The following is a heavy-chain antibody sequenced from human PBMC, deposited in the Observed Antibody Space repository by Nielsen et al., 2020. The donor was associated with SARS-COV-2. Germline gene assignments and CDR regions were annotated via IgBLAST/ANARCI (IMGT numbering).Heavy chain of an antibody. J-gene: IGHJ4*02. Sequence: WIRQPPGKGLEWVSAISGSGGSTYYADSVKGRFIISRDNSKNTLYLQMNSLRAEDTAVYYCARVYSPNSFITMIVVVITGFDYWGQGTLVTVSS. CDR2: ISGSGGST. CDR3: ARVYSPNSFITMIVVVITGFDY. D-gene: IGHD3-22*01. V-gene: IGHV3-23*01.